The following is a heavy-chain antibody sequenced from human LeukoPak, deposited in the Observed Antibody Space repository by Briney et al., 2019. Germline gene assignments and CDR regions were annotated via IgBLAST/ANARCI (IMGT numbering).Heavy chain of an antibody. CDR2: ISPSGGST. J-gene: IGHJ6*03. CDR1: GYTFTSYY. CDR3: ARDRRGYYYYYYYMDV. Sequence: ASVKVSCKASGYTFTSYYMHWVRQAPGQGPEWMGIISPSGGSTSYAQKFQGRVTMTRDMSTSTVYMELSSLRSEDTAVYYCARDRRGYYYYYYYMDVWGKGTTVTVSS. V-gene: IGHV1-46*01.